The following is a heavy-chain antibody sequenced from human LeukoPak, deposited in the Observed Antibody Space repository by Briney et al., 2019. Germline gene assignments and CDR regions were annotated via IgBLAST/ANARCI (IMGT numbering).Heavy chain of an antibody. Sequence: PGGSLRLSCAASGFTFRSYAMSWVRQAPGKGLEWVSTISASGGSTGYADSVKGRFTISRDNSKNTLYLQMNSLRAEDTAVYYCAKVVGYYYGSGSSYLDYWGQGTLVTVSS. CDR3: AKVVGYYYGSGSSYLDY. CDR1: GFTFRSYA. V-gene: IGHV3-23*01. CDR2: ISASGGST. D-gene: IGHD3-10*01. J-gene: IGHJ4*02.